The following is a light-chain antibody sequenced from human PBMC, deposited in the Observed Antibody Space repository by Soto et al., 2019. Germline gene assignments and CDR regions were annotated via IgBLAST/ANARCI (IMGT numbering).Light chain of an antibody. Sequence: DIQMTQYPSTLSASVGDRVIITCRASQSISSWLAWYQQKPGKAHKLLSSKASNLESGVPSRFSGSGSGTEFTLTVSSMRPDDFSTYYCQQYYSYWTFGQGTKVEIK. J-gene: IGKJ1*01. CDR3: QQYYSYWT. CDR1: QSISSW. CDR2: KAS. V-gene: IGKV1-5*03.